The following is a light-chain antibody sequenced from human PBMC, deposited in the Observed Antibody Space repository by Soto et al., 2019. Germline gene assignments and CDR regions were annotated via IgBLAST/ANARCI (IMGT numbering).Light chain of an antibody. Sequence: QLVLTQSPSASASLGASVKLTCTLSSRHSSYAIAWHQHQPEKGPRFLMNLNSDGGHSKGDGIPDRFSGSSSGAERYLIIPGLQSEGEADYSCQTGGPGILVSGGGTKLTVL. CDR3: QTGGPGILV. CDR1: SRHSSYA. V-gene: IGLV4-69*01. J-gene: IGLJ2*01. CDR2: LNSDGGH.